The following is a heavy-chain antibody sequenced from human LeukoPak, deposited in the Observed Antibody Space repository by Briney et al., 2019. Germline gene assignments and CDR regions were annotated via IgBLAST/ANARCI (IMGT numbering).Heavy chain of an antibody. CDR1: GFTSNDYY. J-gene: IGHJ6*03. CDR2: ISRSGGTT. V-gene: IGHV3-23*01. Sequence: PGGSLRLSCAASGFTSNDYYMSWIRQTPGKGLEWVALISRSGGTTYYADSVKGRFTISRDNSKNTLYLQMNSLRAEDTAEYYCAKRGGTESFYYYYYMDVWGKGTTVTVSS. CDR3: AKRGGTESFYYYYYMDV. D-gene: IGHD2-15*01.